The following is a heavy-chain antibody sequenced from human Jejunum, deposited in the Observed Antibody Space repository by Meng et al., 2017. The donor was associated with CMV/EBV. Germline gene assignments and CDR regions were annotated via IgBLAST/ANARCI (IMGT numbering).Heavy chain of an antibody. CDR2: ISHGGIT. CDR1: GGSLSPYY. D-gene: IGHD1-1*01. Sequence: QVQLSECGAGLLNSSESLSLTCAVYGGSLSPYYWTWIRQIPGKGLEWIGEISHGGITNYNPSLKSRVTLLIDTSKYQFSLKLSSVTAADTAVYYCGMERVNWGQGILVTVSS. J-gene: IGHJ4*02. V-gene: IGHV4-34*01. CDR3: GMERVN.